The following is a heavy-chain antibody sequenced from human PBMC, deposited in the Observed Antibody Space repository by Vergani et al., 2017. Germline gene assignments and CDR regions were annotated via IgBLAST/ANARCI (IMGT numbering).Heavy chain of an antibody. CDR3: ARDGGYCSSTSCYFDY. CDR1: GGSISSGSYY. J-gene: IGHJ4*02. D-gene: IGHD2-2*01. V-gene: IGHV4-61*02. CDR2: IYTSGST. Sequence: QVQLQESGPGLVKPSQTLSLTCTVSGGSISSGSYYWSWIRQPAGKGLEWIGRIYTSGSTNYNPSLKSRVTISVDKSKNQFSLKLSSVTAADTAVYYCARDGGYCSSTSCYFDYWGQGTLVTVSS.